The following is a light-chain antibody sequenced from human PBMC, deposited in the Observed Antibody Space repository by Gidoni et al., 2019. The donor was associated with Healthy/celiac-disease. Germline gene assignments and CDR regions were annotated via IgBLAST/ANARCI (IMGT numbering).Light chain of an antibody. Sequence: IVLPQSPATLSLSPGERATLSCRASQSVSSYLAWYQQKPGQAPRLLIYDASNRATGIPARCSGSGSGTDFTLTISSLEPEDFAVDYCQQRSNWPPLTFGGGTKVEIK. J-gene: IGKJ4*01. CDR1: QSVSSY. CDR3: QQRSNWPPLT. V-gene: IGKV3-11*01. CDR2: DAS.